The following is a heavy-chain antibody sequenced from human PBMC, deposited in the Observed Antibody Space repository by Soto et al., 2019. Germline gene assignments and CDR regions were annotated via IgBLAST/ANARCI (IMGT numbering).Heavy chain of an antibody. CDR1: GFTVSSNY. V-gene: IGHV3-66*01. CDR3: AREEGTEGPFDY. J-gene: IGHJ4*02. Sequence: PGGSLRLSCAASGFTVSSNYINWVRQAPGKGLEWVSGIYTGGSTYHADSVKGRFTISRDNSKNTLYLQMNSLRAEDTALYYCAREEGTEGPFDYWGQGTLVTVSS. CDR2: IYTGGST.